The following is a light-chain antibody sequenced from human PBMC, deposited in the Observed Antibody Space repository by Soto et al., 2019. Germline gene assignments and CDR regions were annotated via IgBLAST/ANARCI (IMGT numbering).Light chain of an antibody. Sequence: QSVLTQPPSVSAAPGQKVTISCSGSASNIGSNSLSWYRQFPGSSPMLVIYDNHKRPSGISARFSSPKSDTSATLVITGLRTGDEADYYCGAWDNNLSAGVFGSGTKLTVL. CDR3: GAWDNNLSAGV. J-gene: IGLJ1*01. CDR2: DNH. CDR1: ASNIGSNS. V-gene: IGLV1-51*01.